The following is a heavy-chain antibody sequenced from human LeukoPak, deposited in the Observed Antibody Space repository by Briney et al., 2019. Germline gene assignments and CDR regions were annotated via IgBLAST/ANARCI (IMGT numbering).Heavy chain of an antibody. V-gene: IGHV4-34*01. CDR2: INHSGST. J-gene: IGHJ4*02. CDR1: GGSFSGYY. Sequence: KPSETLSLTCAVYGGSFSGYYWSWIRQPPGKGLEWIGEINHSGSTNYNPSLKSRVTISVDTSKNQFSLKLSSVTAADTAVYYCARRKRGAMIVVVNRIFDYWGQGTLVTVSS. CDR3: ARRKRGAMIVVVNRIFDY. D-gene: IGHD3-22*01.